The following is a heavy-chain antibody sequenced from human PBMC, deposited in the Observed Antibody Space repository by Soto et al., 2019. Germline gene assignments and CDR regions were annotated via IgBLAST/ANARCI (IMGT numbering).Heavy chain of an antibody. V-gene: IGHV3-48*01. CDR1: GFTFSSYS. CDR3: AREEVAGPIYYYYGMDV. D-gene: IGHD6-19*01. Sequence: GGSLRLSCAASGFTFSSYSMNWVRQAPGKGLEWVSYISSSSSTIYYADSVKGRFTISRDNAKNSLYLQMNSLRAEDTAVYYCAREEVAGPIYYYYGMDVWGQGTTVTVSS. CDR2: ISSSSSTI. J-gene: IGHJ6*02.